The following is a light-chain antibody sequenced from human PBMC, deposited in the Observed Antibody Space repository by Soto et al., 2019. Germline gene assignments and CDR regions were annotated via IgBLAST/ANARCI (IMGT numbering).Light chain of an antibody. Sequence: QSVLTQPPSAYGSPGQSFTISCTGTKSDIGVYDFVSWYQHHPGKAPRLIIYEVVQRPSGVPDRFSGSKYGNTASLTVSGLQAADEADYFCKSYAGSNTYVFGSGTKVTV. J-gene: IGLJ1*01. CDR3: KSYAGSNTYV. CDR1: KSDIGVYDF. V-gene: IGLV2-8*01. CDR2: EVV.